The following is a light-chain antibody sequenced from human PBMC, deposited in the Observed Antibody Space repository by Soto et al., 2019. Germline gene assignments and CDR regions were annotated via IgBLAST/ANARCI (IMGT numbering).Light chain of an antibody. Sequence: DIQMTQSPSSLSASVGDRVTITCRASQSISSYLNWYQQKPGKAPKLLIYAASSLQSGVPSRFSGSGSGTDFTLTISSLRPEDFATYYCQQSYSAPWTFGQGTK. CDR2: AAS. CDR3: QQSYSAPWT. V-gene: IGKV1-39*01. CDR1: QSISSY. J-gene: IGKJ1*01.